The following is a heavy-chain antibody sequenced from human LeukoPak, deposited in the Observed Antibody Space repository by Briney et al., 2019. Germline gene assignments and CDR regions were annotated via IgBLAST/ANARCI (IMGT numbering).Heavy chain of an antibody. V-gene: IGHV4-61*02. Sequence: SETLSLTCTVSGGSISSGSYYWSWIRQPAGKGLEWIGRIYTSGSTNYNPSLKSRVTISVGTSKNQFSLKLSSVTAADTAVYYCARQEYCSSTSCYTGDYWGQGTLVTVSS. CDR1: GGSISSGSYY. CDR2: IYTSGST. J-gene: IGHJ4*02. D-gene: IGHD2-2*02. CDR3: ARQEYCSSTSCYTGDY.